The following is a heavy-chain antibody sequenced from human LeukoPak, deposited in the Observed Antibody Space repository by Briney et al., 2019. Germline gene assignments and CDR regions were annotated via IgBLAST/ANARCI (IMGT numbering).Heavy chain of an antibody. CDR1: GYTFITYG. Sequence: GASVKVSCKASGYTFITYGFSWLRQAPGQGLEWMGWINAYNGNTNYAQKLQGRVTMTTETSTSTAYMVLRSLRSDDTAVYYCARRQGTTLSFDYWGQGTLVTVSS. D-gene: IGHD1-1*01. CDR3: ARRQGTTLSFDY. V-gene: IGHV1-18*01. CDR2: INAYNGNT. J-gene: IGHJ4*02.